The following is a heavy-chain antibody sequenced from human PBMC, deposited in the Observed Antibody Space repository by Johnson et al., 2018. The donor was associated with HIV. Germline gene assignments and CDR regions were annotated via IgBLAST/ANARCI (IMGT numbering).Heavy chain of an antibody. V-gene: IGHV3-30*04. CDR3: AKGGGYGEDDAFDI. J-gene: IGHJ3*02. CDR2: ISYDGSNK. CDR1: GFTFSSYA. D-gene: IGHD3-22*01. Sequence: QMLLVESGGGVVQPGRSLRLSCAASGFTFSSYAMHWVRQAPGKGLEWVAVISYDGSNKYYADSVKGRFTISRDNSKNTLYLQMNSLRGEDTALYCCAKGGGYGEDDAFDIWGQGTMVTVSS.